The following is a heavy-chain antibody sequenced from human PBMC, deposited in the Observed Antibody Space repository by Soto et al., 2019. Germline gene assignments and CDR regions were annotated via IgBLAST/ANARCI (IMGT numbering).Heavy chain of an antibody. J-gene: IGHJ5*02. D-gene: IGHD3-3*01. CDR3: ARHRTYYDFWSGPRGWFDP. CDR2: INHSGST. Sequence: QVQLQQWGAGLLKPSETLSLTCAVYGGSFSGYYWSWIRQPPGKGLEWIGEINHSGSTNYNPSLKGRGTISVDTSKNQFSLKLSSVTAADTAVYYCARHRTYYDFWSGPRGWFDPWGQGTLVTVSS. CDR1: GGSFSGYY. V-gene: IGHV4-34*01.